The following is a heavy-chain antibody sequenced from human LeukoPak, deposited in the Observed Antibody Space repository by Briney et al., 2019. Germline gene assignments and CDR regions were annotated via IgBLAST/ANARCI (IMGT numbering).Heavy chain of an antibody. D-gene: IGHD2-2*01. CDR1: GFTFSDYT. CDR3: ATNLFCASASCL. V-gene: IGHV3-21*01. J-gene: IGHJ4*02. CDR2: IGTAGNYI. Sequence: GGSLRLSCAATGFTFSDYTMNWVRQAPGKGLEWLSSIGTAGNYIFYANSVQGRFTISRDNANDSLYLEMKSLRVEDTATYYCATNLFCASASCLWGQGTLVTVSS.